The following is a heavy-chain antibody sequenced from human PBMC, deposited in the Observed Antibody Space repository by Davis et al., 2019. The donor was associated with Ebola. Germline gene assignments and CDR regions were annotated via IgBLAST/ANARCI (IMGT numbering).Heavy chain of an antibody. J-gene: IGHJ3*02. CDR1: GYTFTSYW. D-gene: IGHD1-26*01. CDR2: IYPGDSDI. V-gene: IGHV5-51*01. Sequence: GESLKISCQGSGYTFTSYWIAWVRQMPGKGLEWMGIIYPGDSDITYSPSFQGQVIIAADKPISTAYLQWSILKASDTSMYYCARRKLESGNYCDAFDIWGQGTMVTVSS. CDR3: ARRKLESGNYCDAFDI.